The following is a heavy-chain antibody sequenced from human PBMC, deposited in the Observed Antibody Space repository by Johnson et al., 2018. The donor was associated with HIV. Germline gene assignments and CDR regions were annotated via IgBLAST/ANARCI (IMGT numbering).Heavy chain of an antibody. CDR2: ISSSGSTI. CDR3: ARVMVQGDAFDI. CDR1: GFTFDDYG. D-gene: IGHD3-10*01. J-gene: IGHJ3*02. Sequence: VQLVESGGGLVQPGGSLRLSCAASGFTFDDYGMSWVRQAPGKGLEWVSYISSSGSTIYYADSLKGLFTISRDNAKNSLYLQMNSLRAEDTAVYYCARVMVQGDAFDIWGQGTMVTVSS. V-gene: IGHV3-48*04.